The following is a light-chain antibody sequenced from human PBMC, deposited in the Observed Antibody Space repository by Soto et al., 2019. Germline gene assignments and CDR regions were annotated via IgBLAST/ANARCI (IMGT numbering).Light chain of an antibody. V-gene: IGKV1-27*01. CDR3: QNYNSAPIT. CDR1: QDIKTY. CDR2: AAS. J-gene: IGKJ5*01. Sequence: DTQLTQSPSSLSASLGDRVTITCRASQDIKTYLAWYQQQPGKVPRLLIYAASTLQSGVPSRFTGSGSGTDFTLTITSLQPEDVATYYCQNYNSAPITFGQGTRLEI.